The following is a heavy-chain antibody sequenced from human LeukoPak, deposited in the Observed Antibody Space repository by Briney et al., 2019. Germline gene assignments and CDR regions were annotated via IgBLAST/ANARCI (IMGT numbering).Heavy chain of an antibody. V-gene: IGHV1-69*13. D-gene: IGHD2-2*01. CDR2: IIPIFGTA. CDR3: ASLGVVPAAMWRNGIDV. Sequence: ASVKVSCKASGGTFSSYAISWVRQAPGQGLEWMGGIIPIFGTANYAQKFQGRVTITADESTSTAYMELSSLRSEDTAVYYCASLGVVPAAMWRNGIDVWGQGTTVTVSS. J-gene: IGHJ6*02. CDR1: GGTFSSYA.